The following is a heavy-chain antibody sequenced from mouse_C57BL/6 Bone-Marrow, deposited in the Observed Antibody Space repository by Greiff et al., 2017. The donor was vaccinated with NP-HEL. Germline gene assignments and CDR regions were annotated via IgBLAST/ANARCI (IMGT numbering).Heavy chain of an antibody. D-gene: IGHD3-2*02. J-gene: IGHJ3*01. CDR1: GYTFTSYW. Sequence: QVQLQQPGAELVKPGASVKLSCKASGYTFTSYWMHWVKQRPGQGLEWIGMIHPNSGSTNYNEKFKSKATLTVDKSSSTAYMQLSSLTSEDSAVYDCARWTAQVPWFAYWGQGTLVTVSA. CDR3: ARWTAQVPWFAY. V-gene: IGHV1-64*01. CDR2: IHPNSGST.